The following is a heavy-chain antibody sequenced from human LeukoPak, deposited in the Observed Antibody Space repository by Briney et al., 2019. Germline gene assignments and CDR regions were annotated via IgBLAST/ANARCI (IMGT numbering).Heavy chain of an antibody. J-gene: IGHJ6*03. CDR1: GGSISSYY. V-gene: IGHV4-4*07. Sequence: SETLSLTCTVSGGSISSYYWSWIRQPAGKGLEWIGRIYTSGSTNYNPSLKSRVTMSVDTSKNQFSLQLSSVTAADTAVYYCARDREGMGQLLYYGTYYYYYMDVWGKGTTVTVSS. D-gene: IGHD2-2*02. CDR3: ARDREGMGQLLYYGTYYYYYMDV. CDR2: IYTSGST.